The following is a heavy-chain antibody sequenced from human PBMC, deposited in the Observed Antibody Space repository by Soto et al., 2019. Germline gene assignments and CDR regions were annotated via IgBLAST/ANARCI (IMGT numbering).Heavy chain of an antibody. J-gene: IGHJ4*02. V-gene: IGHV3-23*01. CDR1: GFTLSSYG. CDR2: ISGSGGST. CDR3: AKGAYYHGSGSYFPFDY. Sequence: EVKMLESGGGLVQPGGSLRLACAASGFTLSSYGMSWVRQAPGKGLEWVSAISGSGGSTYYADSVKGRFTISRDNSKNTIYLQMNSMRAEDTAVYYCAKGAYYHGSGSYFPFDYWGQVTLVTVAS. D-gene: IGHD3-10*01.